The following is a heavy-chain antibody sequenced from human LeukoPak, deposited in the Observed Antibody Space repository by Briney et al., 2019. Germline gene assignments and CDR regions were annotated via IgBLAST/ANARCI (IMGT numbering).Heavy chain of an antibody. CDR1: GYKFINYG. Sequence: ASVKVSCKASGYKFINYGISWVRQAPGQGLEWMGWISGYNGNTNYAEKFQGRVTMTTDTSTSTAYMELSSLRSEDTAVYYCATKGSLWGFGELLGYWGQGTLVTVSS. J-gene: IGHJ4*02. CDR2: ISGYNGNT. V-gene: IGHV1-18*01. CDR3: ATKGSLWGFGELLGY. D-gene: IGHD3-10*01.